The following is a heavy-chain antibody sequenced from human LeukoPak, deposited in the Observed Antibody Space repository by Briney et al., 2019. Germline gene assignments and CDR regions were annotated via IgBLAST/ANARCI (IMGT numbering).Heavy chain of an antibody. D-gene: IGHD3-10*01. CDR1: GFNFSTYA. V-gene: IGHV3-23*01. Sequence: GGSLRLSCTASGFNFSTYAMTWVRQPPGEGLQWVSTINAGGTNTKYADSVKGRFTISRDSSKSTLYLQMNSLRVEDTAVYYCANGESPDYWGQGTLVTVSS. J-gene: IGHJ4*02. CDR2: INAGGTNT. CDR3: ANGESPDY.